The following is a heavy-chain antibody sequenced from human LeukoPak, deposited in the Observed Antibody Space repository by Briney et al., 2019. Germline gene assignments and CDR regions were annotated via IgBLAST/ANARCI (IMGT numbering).Heavy chain of an antibody. CDR3: ARDRGYSYGYKHYYYGMDV. CDR1: GGSISSYY. D-gene: IGHD5-18*01. V-gene: IGHV4-59*01. J-gene: IGHJ6*02. Sequence: SETLSLTCTASGGSISSYYWSWIRQPPGKGLEWIGYIYYSGSTNYNPSLKSRVTISVDTSKNQFSLKLSSVTAADTAVYYCARDRGYSYGYKHYYYGMDVWGQGTTVTVSS. CDR2: IYYSGST.